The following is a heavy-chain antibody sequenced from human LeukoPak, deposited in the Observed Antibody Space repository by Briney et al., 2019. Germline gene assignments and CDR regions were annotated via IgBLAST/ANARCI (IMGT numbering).Heavy chain of an antibody. D-gene: IGHD6-13*01. V-gene: IGHV4-34*01. CDR3: ARGPAVYSSSWYYFDY. Sequence: PSETLSLTCAVYGGSFSGYYWSWIRQPPGKGLEWIGEINHSGSTNYNPSLESRVTISVDTSKNQFSLKLSSVTAADTAVYYCARGPAVYSSSWYYFDYWGQGTLVTVSS. J-gene: IGHJ4*02. CDR2: INHSGST. CDR1: GGSFSGYY.